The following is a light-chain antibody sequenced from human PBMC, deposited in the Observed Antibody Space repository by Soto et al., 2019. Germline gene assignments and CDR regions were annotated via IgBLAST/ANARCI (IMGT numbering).Light chain of an antibody. CDR1: QGIGNA. V-gene: IGKV1-6*01. Sequence: AIKMTRSPSSLSASVGDRVTISCRASQGIGNALGWYQQKPGKAPKFLIFAASNLQSGVPSRFSGSGSGTDFTLTISSLQPEDFATYFCLQDDDYPFTFGGGTKVDIK. J-gene: IGKJ4*01. CDR3: LQDDDYPFT. CDR2: AAS.